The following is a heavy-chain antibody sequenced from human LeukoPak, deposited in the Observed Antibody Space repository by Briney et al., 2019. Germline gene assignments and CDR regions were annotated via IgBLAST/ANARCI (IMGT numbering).Heavy chain of an antibody. Sequence: GGSLRLSCAASGFIFSSYGMNWVRQAPGKGLEWVAFIRYDESNTFYADSVKGRFTISRDNSRKMLYLQMNSLRAEDTSVYYCAKDRHNWNPDQFEYWGQGTLVTVSS. CDR3: AKDRHNWNPDQFEY. D-gene: IGHD1-20*01. CDR2: IRYDESNT. CDR1: GFIFSSYG. V-gene: IGHV3-30*02. J-gene: IGHJ4*02.